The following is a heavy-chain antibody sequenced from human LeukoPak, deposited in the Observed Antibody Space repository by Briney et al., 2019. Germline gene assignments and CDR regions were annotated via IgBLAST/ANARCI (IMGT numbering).Heavy chain of an antibody. CDR3: VRENYSSGWYGIIDY. J-gene: IGHJ4*02. CDR2: IYISGTT. CDR1: GGSISNYY. Sequence: KSSETLSLTRTVSGGSISNYYWSWIRQPPGKGLDWIGYIYISGTTNSNPSLRSRVTISVDTSKNQFSLKLSSVTSANTAAYYCVRENYSSGWYGIIDYWGQGTLVTVSS. V-gene: IGHV4-59*01. D-gene: IGHD6-19*01.